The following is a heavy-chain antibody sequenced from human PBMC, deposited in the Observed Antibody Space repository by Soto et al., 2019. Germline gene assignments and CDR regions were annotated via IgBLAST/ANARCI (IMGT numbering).Heavy chain of an antibody. V-gene: IGHV3-74*01. Sequence: EVQLVESGGGLVQPGGSLRLSCAASGFTFSSYWMHWVRQVPGKGLVWVSRINSDGSSIGYADSVKGRFTISRDNAKNTLYLQMNSLRAEDTAVYYCARGGGYYQFMDVWGKGTTVTVSS. CDR3: ARGGGYYQFMDV. CDR2: INSDGSSI. CDR1: GFTFSSYW. D-gene: IGHD3-16*01. J-gene: IGHJ6*03.